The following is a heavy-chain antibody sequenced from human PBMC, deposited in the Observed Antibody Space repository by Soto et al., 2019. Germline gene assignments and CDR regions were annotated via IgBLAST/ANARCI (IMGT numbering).Heavy chain of an antibody. CDR2: ISYDGSNK. CDR1: GFTFSSYG. V-gene: IGHV3-30*18. CDR3: AKEQSVYYYDSSGYYGSYGMDV. Sequence: QVQLVESGGGVVQPGRSLRLSCAASGFTFSSYGMHWVRQAPGKGLEWVAVISYDGSNKYYADSVKGRFTISRDNSKKTLYLQRNSLRAEDTAVYYCAKEQSVYYYDSSGYYGSYGMDVWGQGTTVTVSS. D-gene: IGHD3-22*01. J-gene: IGHJ6*02.